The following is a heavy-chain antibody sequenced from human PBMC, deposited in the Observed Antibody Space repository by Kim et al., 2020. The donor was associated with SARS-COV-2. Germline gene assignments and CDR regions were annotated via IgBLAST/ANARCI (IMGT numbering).Heavy chain of an antibody. Sequence: ASVKVSCKASGYTFTSYYMHWVRQAPGQGLEWMGIINPSGGSTSYAQKFQGRVTMTRDTSTSTVYMELSSLRSEDTAVYYCAGYTISGRYYYYGMDVWGQGTTVTVS. CDR3: AGYTISGRYYYYGMDV. D-gene: IGHD1-26*01. CDR2: INPSGGST. CDR1: GYTFTSYY. J-gene: IGHJ6*02. V-gene: IGHV1-46*01.